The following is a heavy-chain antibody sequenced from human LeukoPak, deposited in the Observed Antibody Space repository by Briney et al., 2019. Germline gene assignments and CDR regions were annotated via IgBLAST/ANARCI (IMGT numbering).Heavy chain of an antibody. J-gene: IGHJ4*02. CDR3: SNAYFRDY. CDR1: GFTFTTYA. D-gene: IGHD2/OR15-2a*01. V-gene: IGHV3-23*01. Sequence: GGSLRLSCAVSGFTFTTYAMTWVRQAPGKGLEWVSAISGSGTSTYYADSVKGRFTISRDNSKNTLYLQINTLRGEDMAIYYCSNAYFRDYWGEGNLVTVSS. CDR2: ISGSGTST.